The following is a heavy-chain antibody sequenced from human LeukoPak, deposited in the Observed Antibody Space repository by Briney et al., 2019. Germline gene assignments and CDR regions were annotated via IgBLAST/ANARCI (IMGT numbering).Heavy chain of an antibody. J-gene: IGHJ5*02. Sequence: ASVKVSCKASGYTFTGYYMHWVRQAPGQGLEWMGWINPNSGGTNYAQKFQGRVTMTRDTSISTAYMELSRLRSDDTAVYYCARSSVQGKTPTNWFDPWGQGTLVTVSS. CDR1: GYTFTGYY. D-gene: IGHD4-23*01. CDR2: INPNSGGT. V-gene: IGHV1-2*02. CDR3: ARSSVQGKTPTNWFDP.